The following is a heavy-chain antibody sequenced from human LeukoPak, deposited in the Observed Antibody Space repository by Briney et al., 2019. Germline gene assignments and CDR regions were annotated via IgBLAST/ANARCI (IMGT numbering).Heavy chain of an antibody. CDR2: IHHSGST. V-gene: IGHV4-30-2*01. CDR1: GGSISGGGYS. Sequence: PSETLSLTCAVSGGSISGGGYSWSWIRQPPGKGLEWIGYIHHSGSTYYNPSLKSRVTISVDRSKNQFSLKLSSVTAADTAVYYCAREGSDNWFDPWGQGTLVTVSS. J-gene: IGHJ5*02. CDR3: AREGSDNWFDP.